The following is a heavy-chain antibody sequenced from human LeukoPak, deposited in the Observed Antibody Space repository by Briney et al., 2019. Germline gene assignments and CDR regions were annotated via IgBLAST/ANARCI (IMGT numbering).Heavy chain of an antibody. V-gene: IGHV4-34*01. Sequence: SETLSLTCAVYGGSFSGYYWSWIRQPPGKGLEWIGEINHSGSTNYNPSLKSQVTISVDTSKNQFSLKLSSVTAADTAVYYCARTSPDYGDYLRPAFDIWGQGTMVTVSS. CDR1: GGSFSGYY. CDR3: ARTSPDYGDYLRPAFDI. CDR2: INHSGST. D-gene: IGHD4-17*01. J-gene: IGHJ3*02.